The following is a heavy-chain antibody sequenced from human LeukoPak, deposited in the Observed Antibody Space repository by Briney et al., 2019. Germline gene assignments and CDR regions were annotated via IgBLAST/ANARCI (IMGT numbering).Heavy chain of an antibody. Sequence: ASVKVSCKASGGTFSKYTISWVRQRPGQGLEWMGGITPLFGTANYAQKFQGRVTITADESASTAYMELSSLRSEDTAVYYCARAPFCSSVSCYRTNNWLDPWGQGTLVTVSS. CDR1: GGTFSKYT. J-gene: IGHJ5*02. V-gene: IGHV1-69*13. CDR3: ARAPFCSSVSCYRTNNWLDP. D-gene: IGHD2-2*01. CDR2: ITPLFGTA.